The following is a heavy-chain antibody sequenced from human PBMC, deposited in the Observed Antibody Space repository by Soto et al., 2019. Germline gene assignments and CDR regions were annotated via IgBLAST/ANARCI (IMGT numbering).Heavy chain of an antibody. V-gene: IGHV3-23*01. Sequence: PGGSLRLSCAASGFTFSSYAMSWVRQAPGKGLEWVSAISGSGGSTYYADSVKGRFTISRDNSKNTLYLQMNSLRAEDTAVYYCAKVLSTGYSSSWYCHYYYGMDVWGQGTTVTVSS. CDR1: GFTFSSYA. CDR2: ISGSGGST. J-gene: IGHJ6*02. CDR3: AKVLSTGYSSSWYCHYYYGMDV. D-gene: IGHD6-13*01.